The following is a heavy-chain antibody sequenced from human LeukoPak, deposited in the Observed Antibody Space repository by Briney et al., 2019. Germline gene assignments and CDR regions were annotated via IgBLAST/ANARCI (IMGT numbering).Heavy chain of an antibody. CDR3: ARDRGDIVVVPAFFDP. D-gene: IGHD2-2*01. CDR1: GGTFISYT. Sequence: ASVKVSCKASGGTFISYTISWVRQAPGQGLEWMGRIIPILGIANYAQKFQGRVTITADKSTSTAYMELSSLRSEDTAVYYCARDRGDIVVVPAFFDPWGQGTLVTVSS. V-gene: IGHV1-69*04. J-gene: IGHJ5*02. CDR2: IIPILGIA.